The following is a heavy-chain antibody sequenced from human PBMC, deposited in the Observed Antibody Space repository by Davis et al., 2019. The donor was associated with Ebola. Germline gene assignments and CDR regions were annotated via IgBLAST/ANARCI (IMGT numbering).Heavy chain of an antibody. Sequence: ASVKVSCKASGYTFTGYYMHWVRQAPGQGLEWMGWINPNSGGTNYAQKFQGRVTMTRDTSTSTVYMEPSSLRSEDTAVYYCARGDSSGWYTFDYWGQGTLVTVSS. D-gene: IGHD6-19*01. CDR1: GYTFTGYY. V-gene: IGHV1-2*02. J-gene: IGHJ4*02. CDR3: ARGDSSGWYTFDY. CDR2: INPNSGGT.